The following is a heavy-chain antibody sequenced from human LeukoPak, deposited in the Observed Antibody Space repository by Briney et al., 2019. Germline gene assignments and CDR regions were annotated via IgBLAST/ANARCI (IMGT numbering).Heavy chain of an antibody. Sequence: SETLSLTCAVYGGSFSSYYWSWIRQPPGKGLEWIGEINHSGSTNYNPSLKSRVTISVDTSKNQFSLKLSSVTAADTAVYYCARRSESSSWHGGINWFDPWGQGTLVTVSS. CDR2: INHSGST. CDR1: GGSFSSYY. J-gene: IGHJ5*02. V-gene: IGHV4-34*01. D-gene: IGHD6-13*01. CDR3: ARRSESSSWHGGINWFDP.